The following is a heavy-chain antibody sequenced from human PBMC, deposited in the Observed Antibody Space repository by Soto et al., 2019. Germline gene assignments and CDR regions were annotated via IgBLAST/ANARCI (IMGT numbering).Heavy chain of an antibody. D-gene: IGHD3-22*01. V-gene: IGHV1-69*13. CDR1: GGTFSDYS. CDR2: FLPIFGTA. J-gene: IGHJ5*02. Sequence: SVKVSCKASGGTFSDYSINWVRQAPGQGLEWMGGFLPIFGTANYAQKFQGRVTITADESTSTAYMELSSLRSEDTAIYYCARGWDHYDSSGLRTWFDPWGQGTLVTVSS. CDR3: ARGWDHYDSSGLRTWFDP.